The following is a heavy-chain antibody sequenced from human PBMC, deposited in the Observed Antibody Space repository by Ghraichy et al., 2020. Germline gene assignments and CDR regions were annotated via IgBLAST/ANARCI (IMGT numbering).Heavy chain of an antibody. J-gene: IGHJ2*01. D-gene: IGHD1-26*01. V-gene: IGHV4-34*01. Sequence: SETLSLTCAVYGGSVSGYYWSWIRQPPGKGLEWIGEINDSGSTKYNPSLRSRVTISVDRSNNHFSLKLSSVTAADTAVYYCARHRWDVFAGASFDLWGRGTLVTVSS. CDR2: INDSGST. CDR3: ARHRWDVFAGASFDL. CDR1: GGSVSGYY.